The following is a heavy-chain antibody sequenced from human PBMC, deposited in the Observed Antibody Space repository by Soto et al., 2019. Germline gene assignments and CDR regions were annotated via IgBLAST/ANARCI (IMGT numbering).Heavy chain of an antibody. CDR3: ASNLPSDYYDSSIYHYYYYGMDV. Sequence: QVQLVQSGAEVKKPGSSVKVSCKASGGTFSSYAISWVRQAPGQGLEWMGGIIPIFGTANYAQKFQGRVTITADESTSTAYMELSSLRSEDRAVYYCASNLPSDYYDSSIYHYYYYGMDVWGQGTTVTVSS. CDR2: IIPIFGTA. V-gene: IGHV1-69*01. CDR1: GGTFSSYA. D-gene: IGHD3-22*01. J-gene: IGHJ6*02.